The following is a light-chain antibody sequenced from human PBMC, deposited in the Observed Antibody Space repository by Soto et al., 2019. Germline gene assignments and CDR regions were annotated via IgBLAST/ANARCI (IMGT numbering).Light chain of an antibody. CDR2: AAS. Sequence: AIRMTQSPSSFSASTGDRVTITCRASQGISSYLAWYQQKPGKAPKLLIYAASTLQSGVPSRFSGSGSGTDFTLTISSLQAEDVAVYYCQQYYSTPLTFGGGTKVDIK. V-gene: IGKV1-8*01. J-gene: IGKJ4*01. CDR1: QGISSY. CDR3: QQYYSTPLT.